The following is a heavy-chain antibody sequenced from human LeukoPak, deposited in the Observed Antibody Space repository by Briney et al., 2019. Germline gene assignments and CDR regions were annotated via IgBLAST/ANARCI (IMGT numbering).Heavy chain of an antibody. CDR2: ISGSGGST. CDR3: ARQTHSSFFDY. CDR1: GFTFSSYA. D-gene: IGHD6-6*01. J-gene: IGHJ4*02. V-gene: IGHV3-23*01. Sequence: GXSLRLSCAASGFTFSSYAMSWVRQAPGKGLEWVSAISGSGGSTYYADSVKGRFTISRDNSKNTLYLQMNSLRAEDTAVYYCARQTHSSFFDYWGQGTLVTVSS.